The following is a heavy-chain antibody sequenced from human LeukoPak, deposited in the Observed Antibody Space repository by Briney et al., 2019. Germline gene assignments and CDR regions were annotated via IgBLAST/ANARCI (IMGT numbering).Heavy chain of an antibody. CDR1: GGSLRNYY. CDR2: VSHSGTT. CDR3: ARVGGWLQLKRWGFDY. Sequence: SETLTLTCAVYGGSLRNYYWSWIRQSPGKGLEWIGEVSHSGTTTYNPSLKGRVIISMDTSKRQFSLKVTSVTAADTAIYYCARVGGWLQLKRWGFDYWGQGTPVTVSS. V-gene: IGHV4-34*01. J-gene: IGHJ4*02. D-gene: IGHD5-24*01.